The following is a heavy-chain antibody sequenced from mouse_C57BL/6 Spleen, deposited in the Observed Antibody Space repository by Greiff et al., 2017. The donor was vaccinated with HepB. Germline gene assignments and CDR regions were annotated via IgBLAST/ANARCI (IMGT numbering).Heavy chain of an antibody. Sequence: VQLQQPGAELVKPGASVKLSCKASGYTFTSYWMHWVKQRPGQGLEWIGMIHPNSGSTNYNEKFKSKATLTVDKSSSTAYMQLSSLTSEDSAVYYCASSSPYYAMDYWGQGTSVTVSS. D-gene: IGHD1-3*01. CDR1: GYTFTSYW. CDR3: ASSSPYYAMDY. V-gene: IGHV1-64*01. J-gene: IGHJ4*01. CDR2: IHPNSGST.